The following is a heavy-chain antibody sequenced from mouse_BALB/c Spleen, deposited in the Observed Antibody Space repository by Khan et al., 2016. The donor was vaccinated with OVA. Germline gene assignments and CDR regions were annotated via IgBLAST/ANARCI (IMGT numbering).Heavy chain of an antibody. CDR1: GFSLTSYG. D-gene: IGHD1-1*01. CDR3: ARGTTVESYWYFDV. V-gene: IGHV2-9*02. CDR2: IWAGGSK. Sequence: QIQLVQSGPGLVAPSQSLSITCTVSGFSLTSYGVHWVRQPPGKGLEWLGVIWAGGSKNYNSALLSRLSISKDNSTSQVFLKMNSLQTDDTAMYYCARGTTVESYWYFDVWGAGTTVTVSS. J-gene: IGHJ1*01.